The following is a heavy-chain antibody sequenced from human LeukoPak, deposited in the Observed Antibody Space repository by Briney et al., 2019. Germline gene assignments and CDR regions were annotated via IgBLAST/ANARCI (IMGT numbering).Heavy chain of an antibody. CDR2: ISSSSSYI. CDR1: GFTFSSYS. D-gene: IGHD6-13*01. V-gene: IGHV3-21*04. J-gene: IGHJ4*02. Sequence: GGSLRLSCAASGFTFSSYSMNWVRQAPGKGLEWVSSISSSSSYISYADSVKGRFIISRDNAKNSLYLQMNSLRAEDTAVYYCAKDLYTSRYACCFDYWGQGTLVTVSS. CDR3: AKDLYTSRYACCFDY.